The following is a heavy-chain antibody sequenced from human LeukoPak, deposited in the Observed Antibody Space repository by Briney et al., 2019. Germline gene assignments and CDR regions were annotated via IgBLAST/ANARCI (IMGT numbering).Heavy chain of an antibody. CDR2: IYYSGST. J-gene: IGHJ4*02. CDR3: ARAVAGTFDY. CDR1: GGSISSYY. V-gene: IGHV4-59*01. Sequence: SETLSLTCTVSGGSISSYYWSWIRQPPGKGLEWIGYIYYSGSTDYNPSLKSRVTISVDTSKNQFSLKLSSVTAADTAVYYCARAVAGTFDYWGQGTLVTVSS. D-gene: IGHD6-19*01.